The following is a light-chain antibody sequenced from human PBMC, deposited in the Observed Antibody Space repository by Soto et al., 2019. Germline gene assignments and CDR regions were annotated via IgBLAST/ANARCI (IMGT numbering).Light chain of an antibody. J-gene: IGKJ1*01. Sequence: DIQMTQSPSSVSASVGDSVTITCRASQDISSWLAWYQQKPGKAPNLLIYAASSLQSGVPSRFSGSGSGTDFTLTINSLQPEDIATYYCRQTNSFPRTFGQGTKVDIK. CDR1: QDISSW. CDR3: RQTNSFPRT. CDR2: AAS. V-gene: IGKV1-12*01.